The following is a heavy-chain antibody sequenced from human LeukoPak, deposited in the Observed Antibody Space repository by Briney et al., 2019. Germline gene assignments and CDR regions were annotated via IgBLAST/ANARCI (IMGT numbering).Heavy chain of an antibody. CDR3: ARKCSSSWYADY. V-gene: IGHV3-33*01. CDR1: GFIFSDYG. D-gene: IGHD6-13*01. Sequence: PGRSLRLSCAASGFIFSDYGMHWVRQAPGKGLEWVAVIWYDGSNKYYADSVKGRFTISRDNSKNTLYLEMRSLRAEDTAVYYCARKCSSSWYADYWGQGTQVTVSS. J-gene: IGHJ4*02. CDR2: IWYDGSNK.